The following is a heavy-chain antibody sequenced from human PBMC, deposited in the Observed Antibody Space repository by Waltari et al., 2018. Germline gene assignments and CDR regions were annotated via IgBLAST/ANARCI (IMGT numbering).Heavy chain of an antibody. J-gene: IGHJ6*02. CDR1: GGSISSSSYY. D-gene: IGHD1-20*01. V-gene: IGHV4-39*01. CDR3: AGPYNWTLGPYGIDV. CDR2: IYYSGST. Sequence: QLQLQESGPGLVKPSETLSLTCTVSGGSISSSSYYWGWIRQPPGKGLEWIGSIYYSGSTYYNPSLKSPVTISGDTSKNQFSLKLSSGTAADTAVYYCAGPYNWTLGPYGIDVWGQGTTVTVSS.